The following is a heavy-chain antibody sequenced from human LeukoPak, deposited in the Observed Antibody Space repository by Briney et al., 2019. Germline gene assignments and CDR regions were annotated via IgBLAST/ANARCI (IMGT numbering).Heavy chain of an antibody. CDR2: INPSGGST. CDR1: GYTFTSYY. J-gene: IGHJ5*02. Sequence: ASVKVSCKASGYTFTSYYMHWVRQAPGQGLEWMGIINPSGGSTSYAQKFQGRVTMTRDMSTSTVYMELSSLRSEDTAVYYCARDRYSSSWYPSRGDWFDPWGQGTLVTVSS. D-gene: IGHD6-13*01. V-gene: IGHV1-46*01. CDR3: ARDRYSSSWYPSRGDWFDP.